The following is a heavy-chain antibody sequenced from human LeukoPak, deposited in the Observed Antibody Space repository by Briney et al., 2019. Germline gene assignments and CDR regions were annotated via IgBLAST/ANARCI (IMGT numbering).Heavy chain of an antibody. J-gene: IGHJ6*03. D-gene: IGHD1-26*01. CDR3: ARSGGSNPYYYYYYYMDV. CDR2: LYSSGST. Sequence: SETLSLTCTVSGGSISSYYWSWIRQPAGKGLEWIGRLYSSGSTNDNPSLKSRVTISLGTSKNQFSLKLSSVTAADTAVYYCARSGGSNPYYYYYYYMDVWGKGTTVTVSS. CDR1: GGSISSYY. V-gene: IGHV4-4*07.